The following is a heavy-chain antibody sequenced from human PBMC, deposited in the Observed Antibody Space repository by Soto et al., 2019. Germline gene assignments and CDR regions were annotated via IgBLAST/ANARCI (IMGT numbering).Heavy chain of an antibody. J-gene: IGHJ6*02. CDR3: AKDMTTVVVVAANLHYGMDV. CDR2: ISWDGGST. CDR1: GFTFDDYT. Sequence: PGGSLRLSCAASGFTFDDYTMHWVRQAPGKGLEWVSLISWDGGSTYYADSVKGRFTISRDNSKNSLYLQMNSLRTEDTALYYCAKDMTTVVVVAANLHYGMDVWGQGTTVTVSS. D-gene: IGHD2-15*01. V-gene: IGHV3-43*01.